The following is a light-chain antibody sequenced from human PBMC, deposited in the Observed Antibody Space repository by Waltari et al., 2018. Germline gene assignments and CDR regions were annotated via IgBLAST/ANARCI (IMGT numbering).Light chain of an antibody. CDR3: QQYGSSVMST. V-gene: IGKV3-20*01. CDR1: KRLTTNY. CDR2: CAS. Sequence: VLTQSPGTLSLSPGERGTFSCRASKRLTTNYLACYKQKPGQAPRRLIYCASSRAPGIPARFIGSGSGTDVTLTISRLQPEDFAMSYCQQYGSSVMSTFGEGTKLEIK. J-gene: IGKJ2*01.